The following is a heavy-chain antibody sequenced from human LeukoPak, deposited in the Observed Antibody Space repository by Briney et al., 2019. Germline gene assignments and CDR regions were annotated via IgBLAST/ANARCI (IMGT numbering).Heavy chain of an antibody. J-gene: IGHJ3*01. D-gene: IGHD3-3*01. CDR2: ISGSGGST. CDR3: ARRLSLRFDAFAV. Sequence: GGSLRLSCAASGFTFSSYAMSWVRQAPGKGLEWVSAISGSGGSTYYADSVKGRFTIPRDTSKNTLLLQMNSLRGDDTALYFCARRLSLRFDAFAVWGPGTVVTVSS. V-gene: IGHV3-23*01. CDR1: GFTFSSYA.